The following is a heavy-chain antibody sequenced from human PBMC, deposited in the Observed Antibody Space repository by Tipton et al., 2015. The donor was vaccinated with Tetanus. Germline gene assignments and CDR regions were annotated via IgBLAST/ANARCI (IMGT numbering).Heavy chain of an antibody. J-gene: IGHJ6*02. V-gene: IGHV4-39*07. CDR2: IFYSGTT. CDR1: GGSISSSNYY. CDR3: ARVSRYYYDSSIGMDV. Sequence: LRLSCTVSGGSISSSNYYWGWIRQPPGKGLEWIGRIFYSGTTNYYPSLKSRVTISVDTSKNQFSLNLSSVTAADTAVYYCARVSRYYYDSSIGMDVWGQGTTVTVSS. D-gene: IGHD3-22*01.